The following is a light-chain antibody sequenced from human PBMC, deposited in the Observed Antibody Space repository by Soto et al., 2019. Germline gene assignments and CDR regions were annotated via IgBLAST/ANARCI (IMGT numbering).Light chain of an antibody. CDR2: GVS. V-gene: IGLV2-14*03. CDR1: SSDVGSYNY. Sequence: QSALTRPASVSGSPGQSITISCTGTSSDVGSYNYVSWYQQYAGKAPKLIIYGVSNRPSGLSNRFSASKSGNTASLTISGLLAEDEADYYCSSYASSSPPYVFGTGTKVTVL. CDR3: SSYASSSPPYV. J-gene: IGLJ1*01.